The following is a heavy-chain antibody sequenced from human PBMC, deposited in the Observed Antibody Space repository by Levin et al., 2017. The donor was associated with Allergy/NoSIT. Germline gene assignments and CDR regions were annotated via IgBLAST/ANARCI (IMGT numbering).Heavy chain of an antibody. CDR3: LASNIPDDP. J-gene: IGHJ5*02. Sequence: PGESLKISCAASGFPFINAWLTWVRQAPGKGLEWVGHIKGKADGGTTDYAAPVQGRFTISRDDSKNTLYLQMNSLKTEDTGVYFCLASNIPDDPWGQGTLVTVSS. CDR1: GFPFINAW. D-gene: IGHD2-2*02. CDR2: IKGKADGGTT. V-gene: IGHV3-15*01.